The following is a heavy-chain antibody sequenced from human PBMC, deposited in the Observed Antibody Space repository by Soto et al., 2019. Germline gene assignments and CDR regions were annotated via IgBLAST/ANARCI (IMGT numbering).Heavy chain of an antibody. D-gene: IGHD3-10*01. J-gene: IGHJ3*02. CDR1: GGSISSYY. CDR3: ARVFYGSGILDAFDI. V-gene: IGHV4-59*01. Sequence: PSETLSLTCTVSGGSISSYYWGWIQQPPGKGLEWIGYIYYSGSTNYNPSLKSRVTISVDTSKNQFSLKLSSVTAADTAVYYCARVFYGSGILDAFDIWAKGQWSPSPQ. CDR2: IYYSGST.